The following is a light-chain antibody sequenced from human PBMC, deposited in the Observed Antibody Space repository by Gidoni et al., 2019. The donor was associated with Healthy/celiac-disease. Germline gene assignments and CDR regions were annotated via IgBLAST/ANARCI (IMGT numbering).Light chain of an antibody. CDR2: DAS. CDR3: QQRSNWPLT. Sequence: PGEKATLSCRASQSVSSYLAWYQQKPGQAPRLLIYDASNRATGIPARFSGSGSGTYFTLTISSLEPEYFAVYFCQQRSNWPLTFGGGTKVEIK. CDR1: QSVSSY. V-gene: IGKV3-11*01. J-gene: IGKJ4*01.